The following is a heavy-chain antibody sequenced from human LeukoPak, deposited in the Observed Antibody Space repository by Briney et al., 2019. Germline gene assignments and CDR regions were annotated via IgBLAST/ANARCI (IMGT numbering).Heavy chain of an antibody. CDR2: MNPNSGNT. V-gene: IGHV1-8*03. Sequence: ASVKVSCKASGYTFTSYDINWVRQATGQGLEWMGWMNPNSGNTGYAQKFQGRVTITRNTSISTAYMELSSLRSEDTAVYYCARGPVYCSSTSCYFDYWGQGTLVTVSS. J-gene: IGHJ4*02. CDR1: GYTFTSYD. D-gene: IGHD2-2*01. CDR3: ARGPVYCSSTSCYFDY.